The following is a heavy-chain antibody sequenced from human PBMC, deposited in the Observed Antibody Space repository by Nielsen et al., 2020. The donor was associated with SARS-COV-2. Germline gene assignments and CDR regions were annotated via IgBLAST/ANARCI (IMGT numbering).Heavy chain of an antibody. CDR3: ARGSNYGYNWFDP. CDR2: ISATGNFI. D-gene: IGHD3-10*01. V-gene: IGHV3-21*01. J-gene: IGHJ5*02. CDR1: GFTLSRYW. Sequence: GESLKISCAASGFTLSRYWMNWVRQAPGKGLEWVSSISATGNFIFYADSVRGRFTISRDSAKTSLYLQMNSLRAEDTAVYYCARGSNYGYNWFDPWGQGTLVTVSS.